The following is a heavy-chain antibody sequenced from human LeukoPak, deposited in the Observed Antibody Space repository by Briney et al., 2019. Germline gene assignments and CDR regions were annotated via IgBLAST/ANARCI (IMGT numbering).Heavy chain of an antibody. D-gene: IGHD7-27*01. CDR3: ASSPLGRPTYYFDY. Sequence: GASVKVSCKASGGTFSSYAISWVRQAPGQGLEWMGGIIPIFGTANYAQKFQGRVTITTDESTSTAYMELSSLRSEDTAVYYCASSPLGRPTYYFDYWGQGTLVTVSS. CDR1: GGTFSSYA. J-gene: IGHJ4*02. CDR2: IIPIFGTA. V-gene: IGHV1-69*05.